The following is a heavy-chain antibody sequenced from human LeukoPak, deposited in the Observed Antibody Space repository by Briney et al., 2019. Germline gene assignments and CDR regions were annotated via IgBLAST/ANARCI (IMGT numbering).Heavy chain of an antibody. CDR3: APPIAAATAGY. J-gene: IGHJ4*02. Sequence: PGGSLRLSCAASGFTFSSYGMHWVRQAPGKGLEWVAVISYDGSNKYYADSVKGRFTISRDNSKNTLYLQMNSLRAEDTAVYYCAPPIAAATAGYWGQGTLVTVSS. CDR1: GFTFSSYG. D-gene: IGHD6-13*01. V-gene: IGHV3-30*03. CDR2: ISYDGSNK.